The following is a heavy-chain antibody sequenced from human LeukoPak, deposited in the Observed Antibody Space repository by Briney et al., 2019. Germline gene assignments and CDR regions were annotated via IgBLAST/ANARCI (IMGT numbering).Heavy chain of an antibody. D-gene: IGHD3-10*01. CDR2: ILLDGSKE. J-gene: IGHJ6*02. CDR1: GFTFSSYG. Sequence: PGGSLRLSCVASGFTFSSYGMHWVRQAPGKGLEWVAVILLDGSKEFYTDSVKGRFTISRDNSKNTLYLQMNSLRAEDTAVYYCAKGDYYGSGSYYYPPYYYGMDVWGQGTTVTVSS. CDR3: AKGDYYGSGSYYYPPYYYGMDV. V-gene: IGHV3-33*06.